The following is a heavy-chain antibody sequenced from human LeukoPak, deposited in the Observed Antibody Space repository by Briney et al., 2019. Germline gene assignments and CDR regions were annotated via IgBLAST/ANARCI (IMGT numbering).Heavy chain of an antibody. CDR3: AKDQGSYYFENFHY. V-gene: IGHV3-30*18. CDR2: ISYDGSNK. CDR1: GFTLSTSG. J-gene: IGHJ4*02. Sequence: PGGSLRLSCAASGFTLSTSGMHWVRQAPGKGLEWVAVISYDGSNKYYADSVKGRFTISRDNSKNTLYLQMNSLTAEDTAVYYCAKDQGSYYFENFHYWGQGTLVTVSS. D-gene: IGHD1-26*01.